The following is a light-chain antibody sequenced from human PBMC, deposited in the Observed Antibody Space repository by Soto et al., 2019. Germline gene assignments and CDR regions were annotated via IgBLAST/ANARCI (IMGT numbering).Light chain of an antibody. CDR3: QQYNKWPLT. CDR1: QSVSID. Sequence: EIVMTQSPATLSVSPGERATLSCRASQSVSIDVARYQQTPGQAPRLLIYGASTRAPGIPVTFSGSASGTEFTLSISRLQSEDYTVYYCQQYNKWPLTFGQGTKVDIK. V-gene: IGKV3-15*01. CDR2: GAS. J-gene: IGKJ1*01.